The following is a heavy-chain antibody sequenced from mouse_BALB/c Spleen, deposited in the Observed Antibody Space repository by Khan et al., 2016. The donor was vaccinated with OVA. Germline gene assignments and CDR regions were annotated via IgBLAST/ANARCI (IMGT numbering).Heavy chain of an antibody. CDR1: GYTFTDYN. V-gene: IGHV1-77*01. J-gene: IGHJ3*01. CDR2: IYPGSDNT. Sequence: VQLQESGAELARPGASVKLSCKTSGYTFTDYNINWMRQRTGQGLEWIGEIYPGSDNTFYNAKFRGKATLTADKSSSTAYMQLSRLTSEDSAVYFCAREWAAWFPYWGQGTLVTVSA. CDR3: AREWAAWFPY.